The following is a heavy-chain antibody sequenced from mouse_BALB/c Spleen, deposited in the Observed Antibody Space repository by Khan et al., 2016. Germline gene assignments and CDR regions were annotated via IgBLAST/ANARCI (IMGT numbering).Heavy chain of an antibody. V-gene: IGHV9-2-1*01. CDR1: GYTFTDYS. CDR2: INTETGEP. CDR3: ARGRDGIPAY. Sequence: QIQLVQSGPELKKPGETVKISCKASGYTFTDYSMHWVKQAPGKGLKWMGWINTETGEPTYADDFKGRFAFSLETSASTAYLQINNLKNEDTATYCCARGRDGIPAYWGQGTLVTVSA. D-gene: IGHD2-1*01. J-gene: IGHJ3*01.